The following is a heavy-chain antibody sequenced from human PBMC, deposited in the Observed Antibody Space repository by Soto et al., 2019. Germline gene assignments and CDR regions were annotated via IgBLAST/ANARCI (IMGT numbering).Heavy chain of an antibody. D-gene: IGHD6-19*01. CDR1: GFTFSSYA. V-gene: IGHV3-23*01. CDR3: AESSSGWYYFDY. Sequence: EVQLLESGGGLVQPGGSLRLSCAASGFTFSSYAMSWVRQAPGKGLEWVSAISGSGGSTYYADSVKGRFTISRDNSKNTLYLQMNSLRAEDTAVYYCAESSSGWYYFDYWGQGTLVTVSS. J-gene: IGHJ4*02. CDR2: ISGSGGST.